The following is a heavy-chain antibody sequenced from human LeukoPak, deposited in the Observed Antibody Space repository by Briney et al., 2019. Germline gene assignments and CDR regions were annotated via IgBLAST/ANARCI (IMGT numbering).Heavy chain of an antibody. D-gene: IGHD3-3*01. CDR1: GGSFSGYY. V-gene: IGHV4-34*01. J-gene: IGHJ6*02. Sequence: SETLSLTCAVYGGSFSGYYWSWIRQPPGKGLEWIGEINHSGSTNYNPFLKSRVTISVDTSKNRLSLKLSSVTAADTAVYYCASMTFWSGYQYYGMDVWGQGTTVTVSS. CDR3: ASMTFWSGYQYYGMDV. CDR2: INHSGST.